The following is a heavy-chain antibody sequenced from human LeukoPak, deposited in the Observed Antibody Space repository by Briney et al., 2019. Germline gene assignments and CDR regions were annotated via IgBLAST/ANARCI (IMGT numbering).Heavy chain of an antibody. V-gene: IGHV4-30-4*01. CDR3: ARDRIAAAGDYYGMDV. D-gene: IGHD6-13*01. CDR1: GGSISSGDYY. Sequence: PSETLSLTCTVSGGSISSGDYYWSWLRQPPGTGLEWIGYIYYSGSTYYNPSLKSRVTISVDTSKNQFSLKLSSVTAADTAVYYCARDRIAAAGDYYGMDVWGKGTTVTVSS. J-gene: IGHJ6*04. CDR2: IYYSGST.